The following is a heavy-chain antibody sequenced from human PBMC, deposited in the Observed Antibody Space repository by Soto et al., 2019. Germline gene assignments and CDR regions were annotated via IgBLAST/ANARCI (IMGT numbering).Heavy chain of an antibody. D-gene: IGHD2-2*01. Sequence: ASVKVSCKASENTFIGYYLHWVRQAPGQGLEWMGWISPYSGDTDSAQKFQGRVTLTRDTSTRTVYMQMSSLRAEDTAVYYCARDPNLYCSGTDCYVYWGHGTLVTVSS. V-gene: IGHV1-2*02. J-gene: IGHJ4*01. CDR3: ARDPNLYCSGTDCYVY. CDR1: ENTFIGYY. CDR2: ISPYSGDT.